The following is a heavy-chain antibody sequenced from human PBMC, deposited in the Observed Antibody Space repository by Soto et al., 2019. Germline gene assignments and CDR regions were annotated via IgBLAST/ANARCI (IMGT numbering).Heavy chain of an antibody. CDR1: GFTFSNAW. CDR3: TTDSYSSITIDRFDY. Sequence: GGSLRLSCAASGFTFSNAWINWVRQAPGKGLEWVGRVKSKTHGGSKDYAEPVQGRFAISRDDSNNMVYLQMNSLKFEDTAVYYCTTDSYSSITIDRFDYWGQGTLVTVSS. V-gene: IGHV3-15*07. J-gene: IGHJ4*02. CDR2: VKSKTHGGSK. D-gene: IGHD2-2*01.